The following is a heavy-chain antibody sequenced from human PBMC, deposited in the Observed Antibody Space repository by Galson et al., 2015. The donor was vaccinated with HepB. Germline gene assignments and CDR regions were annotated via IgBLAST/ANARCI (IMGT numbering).Heavy chain of an antibody. CDR1: GFTFSSYT. J-gene: IGHJ4*02. CDR2: ISHSSSFM. Sequence: SLRLSCAASGFTFSSYTMNWVRPAPGKGLEWVSSISHSSSFMYYADSVKGRFTISRDNARNSLYLQMSSLRAEDTAVYYCARGEAYYNFWSGSHFDHWGQGTLVTVSS. V-gene: IGHV3-21*01. D-gene: IGHD3-3*01. CDR3: ARGEAYYNFWSGSHFDH.